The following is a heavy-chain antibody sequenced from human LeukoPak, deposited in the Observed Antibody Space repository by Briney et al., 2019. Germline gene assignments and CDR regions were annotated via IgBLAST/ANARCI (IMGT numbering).Heavy chain of an antibody. CDR2: IYHSGST. D-gene: IGHD5-12*01. CDR1: GDSITNSNW. CDR3: ARGSVYPRRPRGYSGYDTRGIYFDY. J-gene: IGHJ4*02. V-gene: IGHV4-4*02. Sequence: PSETLSLTCAVSGDSITNSNWWSWVRQPPGKGLEWIGEIYHSGSTNYNPSLKSRVTISVDTSENQFSLKLSSVTAADTAVYYCARGSVYPRRPRGYSGYDTRGIYFDYWGQGTLVTVSS.